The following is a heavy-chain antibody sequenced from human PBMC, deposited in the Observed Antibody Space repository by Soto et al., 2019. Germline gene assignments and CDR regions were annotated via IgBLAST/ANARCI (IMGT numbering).Heavy chain of an antibody. J-gene: IGHJ6*03. CDR3: ARESGGATATLDYYYFYMDV. CDR2: INTNSGDT. V-gene: IGHV1-2*06. CDR1: GYTFSDYY. Sequence: ASVKVSCKASGYTFSDYYLHWVRQAPGQGPEWMGRINTNSGDTKFAQKFQGRVTMTRDTSVRTAFMELNWLKPDDTAVYYCARESGGATATLDYYYFYMDVWGQGTTVTVSS. D-gene: IGHD5-12*01.